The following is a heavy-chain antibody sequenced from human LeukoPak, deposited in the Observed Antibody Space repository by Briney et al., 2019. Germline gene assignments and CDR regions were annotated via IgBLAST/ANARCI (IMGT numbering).Heavy chain of an antibody. CDR2: IYSGGST. D-gene: IGHD3-22*01. J-gene: IGHJ4*02. Sequence: GGSLRLSCAASGFTVSSNYMSWVRQAPGKGLEWVSVIYSGGSTYYADSVKGRFTISRDNSKNTLYLQMNSLRAEDTAVYYCAKWGWGYYYDSSGYYGFDYWGQGTLVTVSS. CDR1: GFTVSSNY. V-gene: IGHV3-53*01. CDR3: AKWGWGYYYDSSGYYGFDY.